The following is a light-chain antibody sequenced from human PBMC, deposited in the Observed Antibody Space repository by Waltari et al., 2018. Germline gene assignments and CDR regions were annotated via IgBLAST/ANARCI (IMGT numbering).Light chain of an antibody. V-gene: IGLV3-25*03. CDR2: KDG. J-gene: IGLJ2*01. CDR3: QSADSSGSVV. CDR1: ALSKQY. Sequence: SFELTQPPSLSVSPGQTARITCSGDALSKQYAHWHQQRPGLAPVLVRYKDGERPSGIPERFSGSSSGTTVTLTISGVQAEDEADYYCQSADSSGSVVFGGGTKLTVL.